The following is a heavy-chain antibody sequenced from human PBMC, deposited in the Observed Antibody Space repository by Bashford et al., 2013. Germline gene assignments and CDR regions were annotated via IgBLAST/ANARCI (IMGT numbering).Heavy chain of an antibody. Sequence: SETLSLTCIVSGGSISSSSHYWGWIRQPPGKGLEWIGSIYYRGDTYYNASLKSRVTISVDTSKNQFSLRLTSVTVADTALYYCARLQGIAAAGVGYIDYWGQGTLVTVSS. CDR3: ARLQGIAAAGVGYIDY. CDR2: IYYRGDT. CDR1: GGSISSSSHY. D-gene: IGHD6-13*01. V-gene: IGHV4-39*01. J-gene: IGHJ4*02.